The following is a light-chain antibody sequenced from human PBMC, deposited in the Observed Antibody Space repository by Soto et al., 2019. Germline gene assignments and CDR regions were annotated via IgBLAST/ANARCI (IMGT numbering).Light chain of an antibody. CDR1: QGISSW. Sequence: IRKTKSPSSLSSSVRDRVSITCRASQGISSWLAWYQQKPGKAPKLLIYAASSLQSGVPSRFSGSGSGTDFTLTISCLQSEDFATYYCQQYYSYPRTFGQGTKVDNK. CDR2: AAS. V-gene: IGKV1-8*01. CDR3: QQYYSYPRT. J-gene: IGKJ1*01.